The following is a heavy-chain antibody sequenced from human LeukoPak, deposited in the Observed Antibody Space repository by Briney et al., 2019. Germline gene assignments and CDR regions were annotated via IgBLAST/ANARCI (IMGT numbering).Heavy chain of an antibody. Sequence: GASVKVSCKASGGTFSSYAISWVRQAPGQGLEWMGRIIPILSIADYAQKFQGRVTITADKSTSTAYMELSSLRSEDTAVYYCARDWGYQLPSGKAFDIWGQGTMVTVSS. J-gene: IGHJ3*02. V-gene: IGHV1-69*04. CDR1: GGTFSSYA. D-gene: IGHD2-2*01. CDR2: IIPILSIA. CDR3: ARDWGYQLPSGKAFDI.